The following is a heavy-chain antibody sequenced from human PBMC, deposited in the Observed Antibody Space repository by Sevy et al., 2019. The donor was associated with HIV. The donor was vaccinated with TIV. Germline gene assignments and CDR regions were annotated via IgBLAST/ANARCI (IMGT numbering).Heavy chain of an antibody. J-gene: IGHJ5*02. CDR2: IYHSGST. D-gene: IGHD3-9*01. V-gene: IGHV4-38-2*02. CDR1: GYSISSGYY. CDR3: ARDPASDGYFDWLHPNWFDP. Sequence: SETLSLTCAVSGYSISSGYYWGWIRQPPGKGLEWIGSIYHSGSTYYNPSLKSRVTISVDTSKNQLYLKLSSVTAADTAVYYCARDPASDGYFDWLHPNWFDPWGQGTLVTVSS.